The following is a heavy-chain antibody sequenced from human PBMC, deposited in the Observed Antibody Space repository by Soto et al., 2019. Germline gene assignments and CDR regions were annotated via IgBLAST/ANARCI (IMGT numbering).Heavy chain of an antibody. D-gene: IGHD6-19*01. CDR1: GYTFTSYA. CDR2: INAGNGNT. Sequence: QVQLVQSGAEVKKPGASVKVSCKASGYTFTSYAMHWVRQAPGQRLEWMGWINAGNGNTNNSQKFPGRVTITRGTSASTAYMEMSSLRSEDTAVYYCASCGYRSGGLNDYWGQGTLVTVSS. CDR3: ASCGYRSGGLNDY. V-gene: IGHV1-3*01. J-gene: IGHJ4*02.